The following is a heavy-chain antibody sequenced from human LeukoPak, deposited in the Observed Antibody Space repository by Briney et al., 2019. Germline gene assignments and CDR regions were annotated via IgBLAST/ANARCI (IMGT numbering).Heavy chain of an antibody. D-gene: IGHD6-13*01. J-gene: IGHJ5*02. V-gene: IGHV1-2*02. CDR3: ARDSKYSSSWYAPGPNWFDP. CDR1: GYTFTGYY. Sequence: GPSVKVSCKASGYTFTGYYMHWVRQAPGQGLEWMGWINPNSGGTNYAQKFQGRVTMTRDTSISTAYMELSRLRSDDTAVYYCARDSKYSSSWYAPGPNWFDPWGQGTLVTVSS. CDR2: INPNSGGT.